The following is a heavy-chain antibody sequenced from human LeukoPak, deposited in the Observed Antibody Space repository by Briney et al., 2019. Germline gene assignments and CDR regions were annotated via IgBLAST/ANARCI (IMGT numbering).Heavy chain of an antibody. CDR1: GYTFTTYG. Sequence: ASVKVSCTASGYTFTTYGISWVRQAPGQGLEGMGWISAYNGNTNFAQKLQGRVTMTTDTSTSTAYMDLRSLRSDDTAVYYCARDQAATNTQVRFCLDWGQGTLVTVSS. CDR3: ARDQAATNTQVRFCLD. V-gene: IGHV1-18*01. D-gene: IGHD3-9*01. J-gene: IGHJ4*02. CDR2: ISAYNGNT.